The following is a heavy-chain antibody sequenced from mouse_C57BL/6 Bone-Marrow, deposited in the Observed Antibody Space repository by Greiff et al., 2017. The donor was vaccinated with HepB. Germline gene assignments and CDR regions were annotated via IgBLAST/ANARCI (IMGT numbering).Heavy chain of an antibody. CDR1: GYTFTSYD. V-gene: IGHV1-85*01. Sequence: QLQQSGPELVKPGASVKLSCKASGYTFTSYDINWVKQRPGQGLEWIGWIYPRDGSTKYNEKFKGKATLTVDTSSSTAYMELHSLTSEDSAVYFCARKEGYYSNYVWYFDVWGTGTTVTVSS. CDR3: ARKEGYYSNYVWYFDV. D-gene: IGHD2-5*01. J-gene: IGHJ1*03. CDR2: IYPRDGST.